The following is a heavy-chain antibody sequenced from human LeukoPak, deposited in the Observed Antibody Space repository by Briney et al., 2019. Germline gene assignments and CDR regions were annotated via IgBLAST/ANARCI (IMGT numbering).Heavy chain of an antibody. CDR2: ISSSSSTI. D-gene: IGHD3-10*01. CDR3: ARDHRPYYYGSGSYYTY. V-gene: IGHV3-48*04. J-gene: IGHJ4*02. Sequence: GGSLRLSCAASGFTFSSYSMNWVRQAPGKGLEWVSYISSSSSTIYYADSVKGRFTISRDNAKNSLYLQMNSLRAEDTAVYYCARDHRPYYYGSGSYYTYWGQGTLVTVSS. CDR1: GFTFSSYS.